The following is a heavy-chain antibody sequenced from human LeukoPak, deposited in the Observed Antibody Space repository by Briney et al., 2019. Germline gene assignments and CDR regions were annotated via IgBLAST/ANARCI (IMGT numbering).Heavy chain of an antibody. Sequence: GGSLMLICGAAGFAFSSYSMNWVRQAPGKGLEWVSSISSSGSHMYYADSVKGRFTISRDNAKNSLYLQMNSLRAEDTAVYYCARLTFGVVIGFDYWGQGTLVTVST. V-gene: IGHV3-21*01. J-gene: IGHJ4*02. D-gene: IGHD3-16*02. CDR2: ISSSGSHM. CDR1: GFAFSSYS. CDR3: ARLTFGVVIGFDY.